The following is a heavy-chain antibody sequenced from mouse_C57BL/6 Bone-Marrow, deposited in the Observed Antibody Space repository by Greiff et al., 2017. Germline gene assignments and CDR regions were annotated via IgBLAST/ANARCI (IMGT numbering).Heavy chain of an antibody. CDR2: ISSGGSYT. Sequence: DVQLVESGGDLVKPGGSLKLSCAASGFTFSSYGMSWVRQTPDKRLEWVATISSGGSYTYYPDSVKGRFPISRDNAKNTLYLQMSSLKSEDTAMYYCARLGITTGFDYWGQGTTLTVSS. D-gene: IGHD2-4*01. V-gene: IGHV5-6*01. J-gene: IGHJ2*01. CDR1: GFTFSSYG. CDR3: ARLGITTGFDY.